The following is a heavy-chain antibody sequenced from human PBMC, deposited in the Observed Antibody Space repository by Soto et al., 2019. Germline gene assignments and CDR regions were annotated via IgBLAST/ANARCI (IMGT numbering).Heavy chain of an antibody. V-gene: IGHV1-69*02. D-gene: IGHD3-10*01. CDR2: IIPLVEMA. CDR3: ARGDTSFDI. Sequence: QVQLVQSAPEVKKPGSSVKVSCTASGGTLTSYTINWVRQAPGQGLEWMGRIIPLVEMANYAQKFQGRIIITANTSTSAPYMEMRSLISEDRTVYYSARGDTSFDIWGRGTLITVSS. J-gene: IGHJ2*01. CDR1: GGTLTSYT.